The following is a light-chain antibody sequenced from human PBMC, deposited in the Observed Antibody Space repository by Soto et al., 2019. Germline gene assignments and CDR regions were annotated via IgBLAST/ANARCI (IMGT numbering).Light chain of an antibody. Sequence: QSALTQPASVSGSPGQSITISCTGTSSDVGSYNLVSWYQHHPGKAPKLMIYEVSKRPSGVSNRFSGSKSGNTASLTIYGLQAEDEADYYCCSYAGSSTFPYVFGTGTKLTVL. CDR3: CSYAGSSTFPYV. CDR2: EVS. J-gene: IGLJ1*01. V-gene: IGLV2-23*02. CDR1: SSDVGSYNL.